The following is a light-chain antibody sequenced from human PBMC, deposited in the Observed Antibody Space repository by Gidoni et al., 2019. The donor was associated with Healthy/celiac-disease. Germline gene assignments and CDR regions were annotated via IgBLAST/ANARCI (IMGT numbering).Light chain of an antibody. V-gene: IGKV4-1*01. CDR2: WAS. CDR3: QQDYSTPYT. J-gene: IGKJ2*01. Sequence: DIVMTQSPDSLAVSLGERATINCKSSQSVLYSSNNKKYLAWYQQKPGQPPKLLIYWASTRESGVPDRFSGSGSGTYFTLTISSLQAEDVAVYYFQQDYSTPYTFGQGTKLEIK. CDR1: QSVLYSSNNKKY.